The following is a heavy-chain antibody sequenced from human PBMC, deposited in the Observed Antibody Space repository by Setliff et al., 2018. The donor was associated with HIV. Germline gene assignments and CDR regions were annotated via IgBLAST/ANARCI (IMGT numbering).Heavy chain of an antibody. CDR1: GYSFTYYA. CDR2: INAGNGVT. D-gene: IGHD1-1*01. Sequence: ASVKVSCKASGYSFTYYAVHWVRQAPGQRLEWMGWINAGNGVTRYAEKFQGRVTFTRDTSASTAYMELSSLRSADTAVYYCARGRERPRSWAPDYWGQGTLVTVSS. J-gene: IGHJ4*02. V-gene: IGHV1-3*01. CDR3: ARGRERPRSWAPDY.